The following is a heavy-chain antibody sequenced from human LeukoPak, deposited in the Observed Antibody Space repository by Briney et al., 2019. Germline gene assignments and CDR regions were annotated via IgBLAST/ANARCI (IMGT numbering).Heavy chain of an antibody. CDR1: GGSFSGYY. J-gene: IGHJ4*02. V-gene: IGHV4-34*01. Sequence: PSETLSLTCAVYGGSFSGYYWSWIRQPPGKGLEWIGEINHSGSTNYNPSLKSRVTISVDTFKNQFSLKLSSVTAADTAVYYCARGNSYGYIRFDYWGQGTLVTVSS. D-gene: IGHD5-18*01. CDR2: INHSGST. CDR3: ARGNSYGYIRFDY.